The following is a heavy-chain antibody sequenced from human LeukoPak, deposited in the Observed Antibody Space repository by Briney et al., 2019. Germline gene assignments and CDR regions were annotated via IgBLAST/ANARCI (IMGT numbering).Heavy chain of an antibody. Sequence: PSETLSLTCTVSGDSISRSGYYWGWLRQPPEKGLEWIASIFYTGSTYFNPSLKSRATISGDTSTNQFSLNLYSVTDADTAVYYCARVLRITIFGVKQARAFDIWGQGTMVTVSS. D-gene: IGHD3-3*01. CDR1: GDSISRSGYY. CDR2: IFYTGST. CDR3: ARVLRITIFGVKQARAFDI. V-gene: IGHV4-39*01. J-gene: IGHJ3*02.